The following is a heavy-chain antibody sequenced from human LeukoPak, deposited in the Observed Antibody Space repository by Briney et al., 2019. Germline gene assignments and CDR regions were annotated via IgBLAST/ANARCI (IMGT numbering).Heavy chain of an antibody. CDR3: ARDVGASAPDAFDI. V-gene: IGHV3-21*01. J-gene: IGHJ3*02. CDR1: GFTFSTYN. D-gene: IGHD1-26*01. Sequence: PGGSLRLSCAASGFTFSTYNMNWVRQAPGKGLEWVSSISSSNYIYYADSVKGRFTISRDNAKNSLYLQMNSLRAEDTDVYYCARDVGASAPDAFDICGQGAMVTVSS. CDR2: ISSSNYI.